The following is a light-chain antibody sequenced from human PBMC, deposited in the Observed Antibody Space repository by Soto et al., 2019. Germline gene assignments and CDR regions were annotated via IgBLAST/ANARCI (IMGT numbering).Light chain of an antibody. J-gene: IGLJ2*01. CDR2: EGS. Sequence: HSALTQPASVSGSPGQSITISCTGTSSDVGSYNLVSWYQQHPGKAPKLMIYEGSKRPSGVSNRFSGSKSGNTASLTISGLQAEDEADYYCCSYAGSSTLVVFGGGTQLTVL. CDR1: SSDVGSYNL. V-gene: IGLV2-23*01. CDR3: CSYAGSSTLVV.